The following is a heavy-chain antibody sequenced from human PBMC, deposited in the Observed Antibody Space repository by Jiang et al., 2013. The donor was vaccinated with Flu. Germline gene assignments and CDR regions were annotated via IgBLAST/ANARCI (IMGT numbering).Heavy chain of an antibody. Sequence: GLVKPSETLSLTCTVSGGSISSYYWSWIRQPPGKGLEWIGYIYYSGSTNYNPSLKSRVTISVDTSKNQFSLKLSSVTAADTAVYYCARSRYDSSEGIWGQGTMVTVSS. CDR1: GGSISSYY. D-gene: IGHD3-22*01. CDR3: ARSRYDSSEGI. J-gene: IGHJ3*02. CDR2: IYYSGST. V-gene: IGHV4-59*01.